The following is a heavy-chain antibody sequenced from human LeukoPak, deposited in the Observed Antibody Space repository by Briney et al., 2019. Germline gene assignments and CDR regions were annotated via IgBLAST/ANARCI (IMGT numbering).Heavy chain of an antibody. J-gene: IGHJ4*02. D-gene: IGHD3-10*01. CDR1: GVSISSGGYS. Sequence: SETLSLTCAVSGVSISSGGYSWSWIRQPPGKGLEWIGYIYHSGSTYYNPSLKSRVTISVDRSKNQFSLKLSSVTAADTAVYYCARSAGPNGELLDYWGQGTLVTVSS. CDR3: ARSAGPNGELLDY. V-gene: IGHV4-30-2*01. CDR2: IYHSGST.